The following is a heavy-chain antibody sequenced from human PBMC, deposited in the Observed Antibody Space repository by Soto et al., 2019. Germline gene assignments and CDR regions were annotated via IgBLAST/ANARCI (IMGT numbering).Heavy chain of an antibody. V-gene: IGHV3-30*18. CDR2: ISHDGNSK. J-gene: IGHJ4*02. CDR3: AKQFDLGGLEDY. CDR1: GFTFSDHG. Sequence: VQLVESGGGLVQPGGSLRLSCAASGFTFSDHGMHWVRQAPGKGLEWVAVISHDGNSKYYGDSVKGRFTVSRDNSNNMAYLQMNSLRLEDTAMYYCAKQFDLGGLEDYWGQGTLVTVSS. D-gene: IGHD1-1*01.